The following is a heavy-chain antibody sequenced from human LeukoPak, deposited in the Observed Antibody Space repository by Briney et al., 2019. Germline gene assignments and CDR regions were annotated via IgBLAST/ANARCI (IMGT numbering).Heavy chain of an antibody. D-gene: IGHD1-26*01. J-gene: IGHJ4*02. CDR2: IYYSGST. CDR1: GGSISSSSYY. Sequence: SETLSLTCTVSGGSISSSSYYWGWIRQPPGKGLEWIGSIYYSGSTYYNPSLKSRVTISVDTSKNQFSLKLSSVTAADTAVYYCARDRPRPTNQPLDYWGQGTLVTVSS. V-gene: IGHV4-39*07. CDR3: ARDRPRPTNQPLDY.